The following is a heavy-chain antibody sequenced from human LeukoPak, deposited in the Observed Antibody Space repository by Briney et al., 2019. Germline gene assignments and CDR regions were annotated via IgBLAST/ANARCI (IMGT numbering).Heavy chain of an antibody. J-gene: IGHJ4*02. CDR3: AKDYFRGYYGSGFFDY. Sequence: GGSLRLSCAASGFTFSSYGMHWVRQAPGKGLEWVAFIRYDGSNKYYADSVKGRFTISRDNSKNTLYLQMNSLRAEDTAVYYCAKDYFRGYYGSGFFDYWGQGTLVTVSS. CDR2: IRYDGSNK. CDR1: GFTFSSYG. D-gene: IGHD3-10*01. V-gene: IGHV3-30*02.